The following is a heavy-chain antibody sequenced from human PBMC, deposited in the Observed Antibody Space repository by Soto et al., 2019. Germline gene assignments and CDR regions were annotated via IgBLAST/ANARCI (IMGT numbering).Heavy chain of an antibody. CDR1: GFTFSSYA. CDR3: AKLRYFDWSAYNSFEY. J-gene: IGHJ5*01. V-gene: IGHV3-23*01. Sequence: EVQLLESGGGLVQPGGSLRLSCAASGFTFSSYAMTWVRQAPGKGLEWVSGISGSGATTSYADSVKGRFTVSRDNSKNTLYLQMNSLRVEDTAVYHCAKLRYFDWSAYNSFEYWGQGTPVIVSS. CDR2: ISGSGATT. D-gene: IGHD3-9*01.